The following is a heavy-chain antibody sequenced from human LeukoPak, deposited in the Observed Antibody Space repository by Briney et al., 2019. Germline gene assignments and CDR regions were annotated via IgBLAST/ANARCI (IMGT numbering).Heavy chain of an antibody. V-gene: IGHV1-2*02. CDR1: GYTFPAYY. Sequence: GASVKLSCKPSGYTFPAYYMHWVRQAPGQGLEWVGWLNPDNGGTNYAQKFRGRVTMTRDTSISTAYMELSRLRSDDTSVYYCARGFSNVFDVWGHGTVVIVSS. J-gene: IGHJ3*01. CDR2: LNPDNGGT. D-gene: IGHD3-3*01. CDR3: ARGFSNVFDV.